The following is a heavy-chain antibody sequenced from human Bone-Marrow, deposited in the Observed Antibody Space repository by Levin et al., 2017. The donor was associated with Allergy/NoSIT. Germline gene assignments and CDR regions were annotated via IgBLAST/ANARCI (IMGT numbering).Heavy chain of an antibody. CDR2: LFYSGSI. V-gene: IGHV4-39*07. CDR1: GVSMYSTNHY. Sequence: SETLSLTCSVSGVSMYSTNHYWAWIRQAPGKGPEWIGSLFYSGSIFYNTSLNSRVTISLDAPNNRFSLKLSSVTAADTAIYYCAINTFDFATGYPNWFDPWGQGTLVTVSS. CDR3: AINTFDFATGYPNWFDP. D-gene: IGHD3/OR15-3a*01. J-gene: IGHJ5*02.